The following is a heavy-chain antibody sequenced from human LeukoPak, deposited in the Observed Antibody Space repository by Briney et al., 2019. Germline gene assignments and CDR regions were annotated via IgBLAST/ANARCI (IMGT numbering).Heavy chain of an antibody. CDR2: IGSAGDT. CDR3: ARGQRSFYYFDY. D-gene: IGHD2/OR15-2a*01. V-gene: IGHV3-13*01. CDR1: GFTFSSCD. Sequence: PGGSLRLSCAASGFTFSSCDMHWVRQATGKGLEWVSTIGSAGDTYYPDSVKGRFTISRENAKNSLYLQISSLRAGDTAVYYCARGQRSFYYFDYWGQGTLVTVSS. J-gene: IGHJ4*02.